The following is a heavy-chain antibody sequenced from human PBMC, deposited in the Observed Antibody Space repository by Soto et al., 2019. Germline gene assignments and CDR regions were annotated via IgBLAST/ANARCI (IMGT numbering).Heavy chain of an antibody. CDR2: ISSSSSYI. D-gene: IGHD2-2*01. J-gene: IGHJ6*02. V-gene: IGHV3-21*01. CDR3: ARAPVGIACSSTSCSYPDDLFYYYYGMDV. CDR1: GFTFSSYS. Sequence: EVQLVESGGGLVKPGGSLRLSCAASGFTFSSYSMNWVRQAPGKGLEWVSSISSSSSYIYYADSVKGRFTISRDNAKNSLYLQMNSLRAEDTAVYYCARAPVGIACSSTSCSYPDDLFYYYYGMDVWGQGTPVTVSS.